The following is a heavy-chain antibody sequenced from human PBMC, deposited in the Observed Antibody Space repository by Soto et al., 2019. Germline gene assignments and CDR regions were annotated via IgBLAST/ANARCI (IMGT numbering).Heavy chain of an antibody. Sequence: GDSLTISCKGSGYSSTSYLIGWVCQMPGKGLEGMGIIYPGDSYIRYSPSFLGQVTISAYKSISTAYLLSVSLKASAIDMYYCARHGPGAPMVQSFDYWGQGTLVAVSS. CDR2: IYPGDSYI. V-gene: IGHV5-51*01. J-gene: IGHJ4*02. CDR1: GYSSTSYL. CDR3: ARHGPGAPMVQSFDY. D-gene: IGHD3-10*01.